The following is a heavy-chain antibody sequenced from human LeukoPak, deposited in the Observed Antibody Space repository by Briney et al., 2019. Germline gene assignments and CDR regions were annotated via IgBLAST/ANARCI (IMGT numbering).Heavy chain of an antibody. CDR3: AKAIPHQPMIVVVPGYFDY. CDR2: IWYDGSNK. J-gene: IGHJ4*02. D-gene: IGHD3-22*01. CDR1: GFTFISYG. Sequence: GTSLRLSCAASGFTFISYGMHGVRQAPGKGLEWVAVIWYDGSNKYYEDSVKGRITISRDNSKNTLYLQMNSLRAEDTAVYYCAKAIPHQPMIVVVPGYFDYWGQGTLVTVSS. V-gene: IGHV3-33*06.